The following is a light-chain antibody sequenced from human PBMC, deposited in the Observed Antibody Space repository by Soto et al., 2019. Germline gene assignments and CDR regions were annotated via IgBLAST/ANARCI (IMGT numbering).Light chain of an antibody. J-gene: IGLJ1*01. Sequence: QSALTQPASVSGSPGQSIAISCTGTSSDVGAYDFVSWYQQHPDKAPKLMIYEVSNRHSGVSDRFSGSKSVNTATLTISGLQAEDEADYYCSSYTTSSTRVFGTGTKLTVL. CDR3: SSYTTSSTRV. CDR1: SSDVGAYDF. V-gene: IGLV2-14*03. CDR2: EVS.